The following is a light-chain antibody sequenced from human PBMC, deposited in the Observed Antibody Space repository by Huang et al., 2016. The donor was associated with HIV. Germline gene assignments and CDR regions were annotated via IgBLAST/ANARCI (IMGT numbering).Light chain of an antibody. V-gene: IGKV3-15*01. CDR1: QIVSSN. CDR2: GAS. CDR3: QQYNNWPPLIT. Sequence: EIVMTQSPATLSVSPGERATLSCRASQIVSSNLAWYQQKPGQAPRLLIYGASTRATGIPARFSGSGSGNEFTLTISSLQSEDFAVYYCQQYNNWPPLITFGQGTRLEIK. J-gene: IGKJ5*01.